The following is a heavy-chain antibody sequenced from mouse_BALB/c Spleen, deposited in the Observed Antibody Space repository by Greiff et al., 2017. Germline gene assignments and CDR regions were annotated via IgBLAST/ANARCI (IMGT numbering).Heavy chain of an antibody. CDR3: ARGSTTATSWFAY. CDR1: GYAFSSYW. V-gene: IGHV1-80*01. D-gene: IGHD1-2*01. J-gene: IGHJ3*01. Sequence: VQLVESGAELVRPGSSVKISCKASGYAFSSYWMNWVKQRPGQGLEWIGQIYPGDGDTNYNGKFKGKATLTADKSSSTAYMQLSSLTSEDSAVYFCARGSTTATSWFAYWGQGTLVTVSA. CDR2: IYPGDGDT.